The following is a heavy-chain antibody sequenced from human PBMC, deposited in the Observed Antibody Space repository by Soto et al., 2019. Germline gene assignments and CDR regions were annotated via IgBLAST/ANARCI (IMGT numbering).Heavy chain of an antibody. V-gene: IGHV1-8*01. CDR1: GYTFTSYD. Sequence: ALVKVSCKASGYTFTSYDINWVRQATGQGLEWMGWMNPNSGNTGYAQKFQGRVTMTRNTSISTAYMELSSLRSEDTAVYYCARALGVRSAYNYWGQGTLVTVSS. J-gene: IGHJ4*02. D-gene: IGHD2-21*01. CDR3: ARALGVRSAYNY. CDR2: MNPNSGNT.